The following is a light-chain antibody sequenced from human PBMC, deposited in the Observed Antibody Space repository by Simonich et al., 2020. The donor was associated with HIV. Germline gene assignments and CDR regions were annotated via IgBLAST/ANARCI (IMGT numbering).Light chain of an antibody. CDR2: SAF. V-gene: IGKV3-15*01. J-gene: IGKJ4*01. CDR1: QSVSSH. CDR3: QQYNNRPLT. Sequence: EIVMTQSPATLSVSPGERATLSCRALQSVSSHLAWYQQKPGQAPRLLIYSAFTSATGIPAKFSGSWSGTEFTLTISSMQSEDIAVYYCQQYNNRPLTFGGGTKVEIK.